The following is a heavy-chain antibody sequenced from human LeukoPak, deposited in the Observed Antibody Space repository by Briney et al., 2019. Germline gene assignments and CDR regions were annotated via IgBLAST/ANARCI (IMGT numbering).Heavy chain of an antibody. CDR3: ARERDDFWSGYYL. CDR2: ISSGSSYI. V-gene: IGHV3-21*01. D-gene: IGHD3-3*01. CDR1: GFTFSSYN. Sequence: GGSLRLSCAASGFTFSSYNMNWVRQAPGKGLEWVSSISSGSSYIYYADSVKGRFTISRDNAKNSLYLRMNSLRAEDTAVYYCARERDDFWSGYYLWGQGTLVTVSS. J-gene: IGHJ4*02.